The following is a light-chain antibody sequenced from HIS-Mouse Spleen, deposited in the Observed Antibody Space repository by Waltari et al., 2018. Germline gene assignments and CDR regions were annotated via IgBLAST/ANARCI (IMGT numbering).Light chain of an antibody. CDR3: YSTDSSGNHRV. CDR1: ALPKKY. CDR2: EDS. Sequence: SYELTQPPSVSVSPGQTARITCSGDALPKKYAYWYQRKSGQAPVLVIYEDSKRPSGIPERFPGSSSGTMATLTISGAQVEGEADYYCYSTDSSGNHRVFGGGTKLTVL. J-gene: IGLJ2*01. V-gene: IGLV3-10*01.